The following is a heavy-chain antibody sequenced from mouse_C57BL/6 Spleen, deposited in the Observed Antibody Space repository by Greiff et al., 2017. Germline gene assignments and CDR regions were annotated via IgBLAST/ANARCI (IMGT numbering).Heavy chain of an antibody. D-gene: IGHD4-1*01. J-gene: IGHJ2*01. CDR2: IHPNSGST. V-gene: IGHV1-64*01. Sequence: VQLQQPGAELVKPGASVTLSCKASGYTFTSYWMHWVKQRPGQGLEWIGMIHPNSGSTNYNEKFKSKATLTVDKSSSTAYMQLSSLTSEDSAVYYCARSANWFYFDYWGQGTTLTVSS. CDR1: GYTFTSYW. CDR3: ARSANWFYFDY.